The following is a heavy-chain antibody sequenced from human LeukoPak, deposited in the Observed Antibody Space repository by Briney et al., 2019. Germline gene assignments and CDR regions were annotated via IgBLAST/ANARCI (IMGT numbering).Heavy chain of an antibody. V-gene: IGHV4-38-2*02. Sequence: PSETLSLTCTVSGYSISSGYYWGWIRQSPGKGLEWIGSIHYRGTTYYNPSLLSRGTISVDTSKNQFSLKLGSVTAADTSVYYCARHCSTTTCSTSNAFDIWGQGTMVTVSS. CDR1: GYSISSGYY. D-gene: IGHD2-2*02. CDR2: IHYRGTT. CDR3: ARHCSTTTCSTSNAFDI. J-gene: IGHJ3*02.